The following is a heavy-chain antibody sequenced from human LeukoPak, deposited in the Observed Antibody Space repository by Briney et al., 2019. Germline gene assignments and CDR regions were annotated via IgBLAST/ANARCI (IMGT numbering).Heavy chain of an antibody. CDR2: IIPIFGTA. CDR1: GGTFSSYA. Sequence: ASVKVSCKASGGTFSSYAISWVRQAPGQGLEWMGGIIPIFGTANYAQKFQGRVTITADESTSTAYMELSSLRSEDTAVYYCARGPREFTPNTPWVEMATSVSAFDIWGQGTMVTVSS. CDR3: ARGPREFTPNTPWVEMATSVSAFDI. J-gene: IGHJ3*02. D-gene: IGHD5-24*01. V-gene: IGHV1-69*13.